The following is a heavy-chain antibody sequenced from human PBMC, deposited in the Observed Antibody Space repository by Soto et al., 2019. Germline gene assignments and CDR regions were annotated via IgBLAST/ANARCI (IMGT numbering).Heavy chain of an antibody. CDR2: IYYSGST. J-gene: IGHJ4*02. Sequence: SETLSLTCTVSGGSISSGGYYWSWIRQHPGKGLEWIGYIYYSGSTYYNPSLKSRVTISVDTSKNQFSLKVNSVTAADTAVYYCARYGNRVSCFDYWGQGTLVTVSS. D-gene: IGHD2-8*01. CDR1: GGSISSGGYY. V-gene: IGHV4-31*03. CDR3: ARYGNRVSCFDY.